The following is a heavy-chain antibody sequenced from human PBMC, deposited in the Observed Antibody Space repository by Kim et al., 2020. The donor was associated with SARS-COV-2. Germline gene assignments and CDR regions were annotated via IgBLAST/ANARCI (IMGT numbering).Heavy chain of an antibody. CDR1: GYTFTGYY. D-gene: IGHD6-13*01. J-gene: IGHJ6*02. CDR2: INPNSGGT. Sequence: ASVKVSCKASGYTFTGYYMHWVRQAPGQGLEWMGRINPNSGGTNYAQKFQGRVTMTRDTSISTAYMELSRLRSDDTAVYYCARGYSSSRSGPMDVWGQGTTVTVSS. CDR3: ARGYSSSRSGPMDV. V-gene: IGHV1-2*06.